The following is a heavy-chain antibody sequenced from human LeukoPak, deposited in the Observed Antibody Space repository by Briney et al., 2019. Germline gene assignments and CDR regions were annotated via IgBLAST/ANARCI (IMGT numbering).Heavy chain of an antibody. Sequence: PGGSLRLSCAASAFTFTTAWMSWVRQAPGKGLEWVGRIKSKTDGGATDYAAPVKGRFTISRDDSKNTLYLQMNSLKTEDTAVYYCAKDRYSSSWYYFDYWGQGTLVTVSS. CDR1: AFTFTTAW. V-gene: IGHV3-15*01. D-gene: IGHD6-13*01. CDR3: AKDRYSSSWYYFDY. CDR2: IKSKTDGGAT. J-gene: IGHJ4*02.